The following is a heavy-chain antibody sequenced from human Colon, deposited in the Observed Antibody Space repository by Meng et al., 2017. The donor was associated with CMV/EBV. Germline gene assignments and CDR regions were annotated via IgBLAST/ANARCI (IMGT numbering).Heavy chain of an antibody. CDR1: GFTFSVFA. J-gene: IGHJ4*02. D-gene: IGHD2-15*01. Sequence: GESLKISCAASGFTFSVFAMHWVRQAPGKGLEWVSAISGGGSSTYYADSVKGRFTISRDNSKNTVYLQMDSLRVEDTALYYCAKATIASCSGASCYPFDFWGRGTLVTVSS. V-gene: IGHV3-23*01. CDR2: ISGGGSST. CDR3: AKATIASCSGASCYPFDF.